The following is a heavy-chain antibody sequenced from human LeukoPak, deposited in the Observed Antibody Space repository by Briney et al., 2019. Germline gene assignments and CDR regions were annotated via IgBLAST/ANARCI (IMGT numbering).Heavy chain of an antibody. CDR2: VYYSGST. CDR3: ARQDTLAGSLAY. J-gene: IGHJ4*02. Sequence: SETLSLTCSVSGGSIGTYYWGWIRQPPGKGLEWIGYVYYSGSTNYNPSLKSQVTISVDTSKNQFSLKLSSVTAADTAVYYCARQDTLAGSLAYWGQGTLVTVSS. CDR1: GGSIGTYY. V-gene: IGHV4-59*08. D-gene: IGHD6-19*01.